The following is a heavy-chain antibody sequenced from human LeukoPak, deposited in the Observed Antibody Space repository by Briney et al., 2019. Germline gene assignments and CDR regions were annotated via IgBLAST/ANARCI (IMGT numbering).Heavy chain of an antibody. CDR2: ISDTGNT. J-gene: IGHJ4*02. CDR3: AKAPVTTCRGAFCYPFDY. Sequence: GGSLRLSCAASGFTLSSYAMSWVRQAPGKGLEWVSAISDTGNTYHADSVKGRFTNSRDSSKNTLFLQMNRLRPEDAAVYYCAKAPVTTCRGAFCYPFDYWGLGTLVTVSS. D-gene: IGHD2-15*01. V-gene: IGHV3-23*01. CDR1: GFTLSSYA.